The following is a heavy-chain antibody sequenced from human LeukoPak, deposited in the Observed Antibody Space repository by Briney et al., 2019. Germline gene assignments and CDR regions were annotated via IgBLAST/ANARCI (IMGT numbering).Heavy chain of an antibody. J-gene: IGHJ3*02. CDR1: GFTFSCYW. D-gene: IGHD3-3*01. CDR3: ARDAAFGVVITDAFDI. V-gene: IGHV3-7*01. CDR2: IKEDGSEK. Sequence: GGSLRLSCAASGFTFSCYWMSWIRQAPGKGLEWVANIKEDGSEKYYVDSVKGRFPISRDNAKNSLYLQMNSLRAEDTAVYYCARDAAFGVVITDAFDIWGQGTMVTVSS.